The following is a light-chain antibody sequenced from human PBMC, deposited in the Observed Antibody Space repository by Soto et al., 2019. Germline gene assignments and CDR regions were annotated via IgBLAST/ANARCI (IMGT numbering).Light chain of an antibody. CDR1: SGSIASNY. V-gene: IGLV6-57*04. CDR2: EDN. J-gene: IGLJ2*01. CDR3: QSYDSNQEV. Sequence: NFMLTQPHSVSESPGKTGTISCTRSSGSIASNYVQWYQQRPGSAPTTVIYEDNQRPSGVPDRFSGSIDSSSNSASLTISGLKTEDEADYYCQSYDSNQEVFGGGTKLTVL.